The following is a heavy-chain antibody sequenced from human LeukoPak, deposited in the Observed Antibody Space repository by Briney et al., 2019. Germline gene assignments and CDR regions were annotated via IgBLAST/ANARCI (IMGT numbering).Heavy chain of an antibody. Sequence: ASVKVSCQASGYTFTGYYMHWVRQAPGQGLEWMGWINPNSGGTNYAQKLQGWVTMTRDTSISTAYMELSRLRSDDTAVYYCARLYSGDYYDSSGYYPNAFDIWGQGTMVTVSS. CDR1: GYTFTGYY. CDR3: ARLYSGDYYDSSGYYPNAFDI. J-gene: IGHJ3*02. CDR2: INPNSGGT. V-gene: IGHV1-2*04. D-gene: IGHD3-22*01.